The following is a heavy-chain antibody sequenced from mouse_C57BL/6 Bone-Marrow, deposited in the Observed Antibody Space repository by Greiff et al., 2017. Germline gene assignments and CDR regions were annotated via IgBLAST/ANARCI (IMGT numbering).Heavy chain of an antibody. Sequence: VQLQQSGAELVKPGASVKLSCKASGYTFTSYWMHWVKQRPGRGLEWIGRLDPNSGGTKYTEKFKSKATLTVDKPSSTAYMQLSSLTSVDSAVYYGANSLANWDVWFAYGGQGTLVTVAA. J-gene: IGHJ3*01. D-gene: IGHD4-1*01. CDR2: LDPNSGGT. V-gene: IGHV1-72*01. CDR1: GYTFTSYW. CDR3: ANSLANWDVWFAY.